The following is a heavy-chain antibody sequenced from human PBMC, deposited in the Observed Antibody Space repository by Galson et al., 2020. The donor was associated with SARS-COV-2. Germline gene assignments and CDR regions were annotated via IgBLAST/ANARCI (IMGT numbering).Heavy chain of an antibody. J-gene: IGHJ4*02. D-gene: IGHD3-10*01. Sequence: GESLKISCAASGFTFNDYAMHWVRQAPGKGLEWVAVISYDGSNSYYADSVKGRFTISRDNSKSSLYLLMNSLRTEDTAVYYCAKSRDVLIWIGEQEGFDYWGQGALVTVSS. CDR2: ISYDGSNS. CDR3: AKSRDVLIWIGEQEGFDY. CDR1: GFTFNDYA. V-gene: IGHV3-30*18.